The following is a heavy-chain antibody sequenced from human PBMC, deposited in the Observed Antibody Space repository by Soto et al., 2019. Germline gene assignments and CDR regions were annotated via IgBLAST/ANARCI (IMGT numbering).Heavy chain of an antibody. Sequence: PSETLSLTCTVSGGSISSSNYYWGWIRQPPGKGLEWIGYIYYSVSTNYNPSLKSRVTISVDTSKNQFSLKLSSVTAADTAVYYCARVGRDYGDSIYYYGMDVWGQGTTVTVSS. CDR2: IYYSVST. CDR1: GGSISSSNYY. J-gene: IGHJ6*02. D-gene: IGHD4-17*01. CDR3: ARVGRDYGDSIYYYGMDV. V-gene: IGHV4-61*05.